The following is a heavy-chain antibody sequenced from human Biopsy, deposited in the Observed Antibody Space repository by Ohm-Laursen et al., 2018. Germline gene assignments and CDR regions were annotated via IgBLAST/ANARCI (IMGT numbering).Heavy chain of an antibody. D-gene: IGHD3-10*01. CDR1: GFIFSTYT. Sequence: SLRLSCTASGFIFSTYTMHWVRQAPGKGLEWVAVIWYDGTDKFYADSVKGRFTISRDNSKSTLYLHMNSLRAADTAVYYCARDRYYGSENYFSHYNMDVWGQGTTVTVSS. CDR3: ARDRYYGSENYFSHYNMDV. J-gene: IGHJ6*03. V-gene: IGHV3-33*08. CDR2: IWYDGTDK.